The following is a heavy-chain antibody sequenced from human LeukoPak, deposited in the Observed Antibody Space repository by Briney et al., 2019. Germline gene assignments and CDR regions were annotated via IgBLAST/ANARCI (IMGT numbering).Heavy chain of an antibody. D-gene: IGHD3-22*01. CDR2: IKQDGSEK. CDR1: GFTFSSYG. V-gene: IGHV3-7*01. Sequence: GGSLRLSCAASGFTFSSYGMSWVRQAPGKGLEWVANIKQDGSEKYYVDSVKGRFTISRDNAKNSLYLQMNSLRAEDTAVYYCARDREYYYDSSGYYHDAFDIWGQGTMVTVSS. CDR3: ARDREYYYDSSGYYHDAFDI. J-gene: IGHJ3*02.